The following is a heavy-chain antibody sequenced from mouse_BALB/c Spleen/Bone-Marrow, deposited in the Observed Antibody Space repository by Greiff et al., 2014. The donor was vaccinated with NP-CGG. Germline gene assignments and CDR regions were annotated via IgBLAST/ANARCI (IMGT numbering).Heavy chain of an antibody. Sequence: VQLQQPGPGLVKPSQSLSLTCTVTGYSITSDYAWNWIRQFPGNKLEWMGYISYSGSTSYNPSLKSRISITRDTSKNQFFLQFNSVTTEDTATYYCARDRAMDYWGQGTSVTVSS. CDR1: GYSITSDYA. V-gene: IGHV3-2*02. CDR2: ISYSGST. J-gene: IGHJ4*01. CDR3: ARDRAMDY.